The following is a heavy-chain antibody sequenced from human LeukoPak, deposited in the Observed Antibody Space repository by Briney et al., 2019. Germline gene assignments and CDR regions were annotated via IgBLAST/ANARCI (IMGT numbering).Heavy chain of an antibody. J-gene: IGHJ4*02. CDR1: GGSISSYY. Sequence: PSETLFLTCTVSGGSISSYYWRWIRQPPGKGLEWIEYIYTSGSTNYNPSLKSRVTISVDTSKNQFSLKLSSVTAANTAAYYCARVCTVGNDISGYYHYYFDYWGQGTLVTVSS. D-gene: IGHD3-22*01. V-gene: IGHV4-4*09. CDR3: ARVCTVGNDISGYYHYYFDY. CDR2: IYTSGST.